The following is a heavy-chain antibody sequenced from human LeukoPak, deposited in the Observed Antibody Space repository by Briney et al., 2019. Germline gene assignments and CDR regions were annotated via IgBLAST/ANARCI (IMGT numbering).Heavy chain of an antibody. Sequence: GGSLRLSCAASGFTFSSKWMSWVRQAPGKGLEWVANIKEDGSEKDHVDAVEGRFTISRDNAKNLLYLQMNSLRAEDTAVYYCARDELWGQGTMVIVSS. CDR3: ARDEL. J-gene: IGHJ3*01. CDR1: GFTFSSKW. CDR2: IKEDGSEK. V-gene: IGHV3-7*01.